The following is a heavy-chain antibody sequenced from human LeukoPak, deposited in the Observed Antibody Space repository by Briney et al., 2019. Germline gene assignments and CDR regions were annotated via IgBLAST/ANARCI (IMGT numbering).Heavy chain of an antibody. Sequence: PGGSLRLSCAASGFTFSSYSMNWVRQAPGKGLEWVSSISNSSSYIYYADSVKGRFTITRDNSKSTLYLQMNSLRAEDTAVYYCARDGGTVDGTRPYFDYWGQGTLVTVSS. CDR3: ARDGGTVDGTRPYFDY. V-gene: IGHV3-21*01. CDR1: GFTFSSYS. D-gene: IGHD6-19*01. CDR2: ISNSSSYI. J-gene: IGHJ4*02.